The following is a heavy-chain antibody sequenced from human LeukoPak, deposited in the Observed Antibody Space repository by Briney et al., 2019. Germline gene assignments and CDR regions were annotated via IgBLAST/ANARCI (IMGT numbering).Heavy chain of an antibody. CDR1: GFTVSSNY. J-gene: IGHJ6*02. CDR3: ATYINWVAGDV. Sequence: PGGSLRLSCAVSGFTVSSNYFSWVRQAPGKGLEWVSVIYTEGTTYYADSVKGRFTISRDNAKGSVYLQMNSLRAEDTAIYHCATYINWVAGDVWGQGTTVIVSS. D-gene: IGHD1-1*01. CDR2: IYTEGTT. V-gene: IGHV3-66*01.